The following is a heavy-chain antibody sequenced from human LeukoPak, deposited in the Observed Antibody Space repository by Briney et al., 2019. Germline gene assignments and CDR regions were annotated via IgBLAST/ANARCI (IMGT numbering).Heavy chain of an antibody. CDR1: GYTFTSYG. V-gene: IGHV1-18*01. D-gene: IGHD3-22*01. J-gene: IGHJ3*02. CDR2: ISAYNGNT. Sequence: GASVKVSCKASGYTFTSYGISWVRQAPGQGLEWMGWISAYNGNTNYAQKLQGRVTMTTDTSTSTAYMELRSLRSDDTAVYYCARVISEQMYYYDSSGSRQGAFDIWGQGTMVTVSS. CDR3: ARVISEQMYYYDSSGSRQGAFDI.